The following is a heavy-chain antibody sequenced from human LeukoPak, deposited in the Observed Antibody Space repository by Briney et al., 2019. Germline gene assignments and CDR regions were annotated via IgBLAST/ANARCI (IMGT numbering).Heavy chain of an antibody. J-gene: IGHJ4*02. CDR1: GFTFSKAW. CDR2: IKKKTDGGTT. D-gene: IGHD1-26*01. CDR3: ATVAIVGSPVGYLDY. V-gene: IGHV3-15*01. Sequence: GGSLRLSCAASGFTFSKAWMSWVRQAPGKGLEWVGRIKKKTDGGTTDYGAPVKGRFTISRDDSKNTLYLQMNSLKTEDTAVYYCATVAIVGSPVGYLDYWGQGALVTVSS.